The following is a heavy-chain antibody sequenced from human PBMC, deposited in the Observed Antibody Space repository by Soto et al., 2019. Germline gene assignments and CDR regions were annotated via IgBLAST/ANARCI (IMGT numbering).Heavy chain of an antibody. D-gene: IGHD2-2*01. CDR2: INTDGGSS. Sequence: EVQLVESGGDLVQPGGSLSISCAASGFTFSGHWMHWVRQVPGKGLEWVSRINTDGGSSAYADSVKGRFAISRDNAKNTLYLQMNGLRAEDTAVYYCAREAGYCSRTSCYRRAFDTWGQGTTVTVSS. CDR3: AREAGYCSRTSCYRRAFDT. CDR1: GFTFSGHW. J-gene: IGHJ3*02. V-gene: IGHV3-74*03.